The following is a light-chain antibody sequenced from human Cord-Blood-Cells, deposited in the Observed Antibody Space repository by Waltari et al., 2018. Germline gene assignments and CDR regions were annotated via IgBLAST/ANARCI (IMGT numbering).Light chain of an antibody. CDR2: DVS. CDR3: SSYTSSSTLVV. Sequence: QSALTQPASVSGSPGQSITISCTGTSSDVGGYNYVSWYQQHPGKAPKLMIYDVSNRPSGVSIRFSGPKSGNTASLTISGLQAGDEADYYCSSYTSSSTLVVFGTGTKVTVL. V-gene: IGLV2-14*01. CDR1: SSDVGGYNY. J-gene: IGLJ1*01.